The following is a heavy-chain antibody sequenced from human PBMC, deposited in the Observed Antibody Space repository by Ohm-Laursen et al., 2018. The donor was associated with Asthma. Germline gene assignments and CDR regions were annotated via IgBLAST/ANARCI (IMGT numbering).Heavy chain of an antibody. CDR3: ARDVMEWYLPAFDF. J-gene: IGHJ4*02. CDR2: GGSYYDGGLK. Sequence: SLRLSCTASGFTFSNFAMHWVRQAPGKGLEWVAVGGSYYDGGLKYYADSVNGRFTVSRDDSKNTLYLQMNSLRPDGTAVYYCARDVMEWYLPAFDFWGQGTLVTVSS. CDR1: GFTFSNFA. D-gene: IGHD3-3*01. V-gene: IGHV3-30-3*01.